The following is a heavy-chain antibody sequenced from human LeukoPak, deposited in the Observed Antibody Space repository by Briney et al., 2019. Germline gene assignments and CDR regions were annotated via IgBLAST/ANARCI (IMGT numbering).Heavy chain of an antibody. Sequence: SGGSLRLSCAASGFTFDDYAMHWVRQAPGKGLEWVSGISWNSGSIGYADSVKGRFTISRDNAKNSLYLQMNSLRAEDTAFYYCAKDKELRYWGQGTLVTVSS. J-gene: IGHJ4*02. CDR3: AKDKELRY. V-gene: IGHV3-9*01. D-gene: IGHD1-26*01. CDR1: GFTFDDYA. CDR2: ISWNSGSI.